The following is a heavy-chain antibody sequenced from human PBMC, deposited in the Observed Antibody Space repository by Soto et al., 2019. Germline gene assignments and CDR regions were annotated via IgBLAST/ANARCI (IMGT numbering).Heavy chain of an antibody. V-gene: IGHV1-69*01. CDR2: IIPLFGTP. Sequence: QVQLVQSGAEVKRPGSSVKVSCKISGGTFSNGAFSWVRQAPGQGLEWMGGIIPLFGTPSYAQKFQGRVTVTADESSRTVYMELSRLTSVESAMYYCANERVGGMATRGYFDYWGQGTLVSVSS. CDR1: GGTFSNGA. J-gene: IGHJ4*02. CDR3: ANERVGGMATRGYFDY. D-gene: IGHD5-12*01.